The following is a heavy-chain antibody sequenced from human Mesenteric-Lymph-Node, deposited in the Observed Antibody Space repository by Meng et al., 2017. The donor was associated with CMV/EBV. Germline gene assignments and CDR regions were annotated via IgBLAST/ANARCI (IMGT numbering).Heavy chain of an antibody. CDR3: ARGDYDILPGP. Sequence: SCKDSSSTLTGYAIPRVRQAPGQVLECVGWINTYTANPTYAQDFTGRFVFSLDTSVSTAYLQISSLKAEDTGVYYCARGDYDILPGPWGQGTLVTVSS. CDR1: SSTLTGYA. J-gene: IGHJ5*02. V-gene: IGHV7-4-1*02. D-gene: IGHD3-9*01. CDR2: INTYTANP.